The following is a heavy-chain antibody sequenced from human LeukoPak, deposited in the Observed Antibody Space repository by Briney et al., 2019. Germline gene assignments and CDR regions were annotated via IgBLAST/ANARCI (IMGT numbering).Heavy chain of an antibody. CDR2: ISGSGRST. Sequence: GESLTLSCAASGITFSSYAMSWVRQAPGKGLEWVSAISGSGRSTYYADSVKGRFTISRDNSKNTLYLQVNSLRAEDTAVYYCARGPYCGGGSCFTTGLFDFWGQGTLVTVSS. V-gene: IGHV3-23*01. D-gene: IGHD2-15*01. CDR1: GITFSSYA. CDR3: ARGPYCGGGSCFTTGLFDF. J-gene: IGHJ4*02.